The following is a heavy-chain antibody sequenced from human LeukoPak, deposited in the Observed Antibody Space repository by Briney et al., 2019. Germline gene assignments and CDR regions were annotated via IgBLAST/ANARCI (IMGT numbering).Heavy chain of an antibody. Sequence: GGSLRLSCAASGFTFSSYAMHWVRQAPGKGLEYVSAISSSGGSTYYANSVKGRFTISRDNSKNTLYLQMGSLRAEDMAVYYCTTDFGTTVYGTFGYWGQGTLVTVSS. J-gene: IGHJ4*02. CDR3: TTDFGTTVYGTFGY. D-gene: IGHD4-11*01. V-gene: IGHV3-64*01. CDR1: GFTFSSYA. CDR2: ISSSGGST.